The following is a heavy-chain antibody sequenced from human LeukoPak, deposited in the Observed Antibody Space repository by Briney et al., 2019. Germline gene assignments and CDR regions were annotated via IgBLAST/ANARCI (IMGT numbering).Heavy chain of an antibody. V-gene: IGHV3-30*03. CDR2: ISYDGSNK. CDR3: ARLPVAAAVDY. CDR1: GFTFSHYG. J-gene: IGHJ4*02. D-gene: IGHD6-13*01. Sequence: GGSLRLSCTASGFTFSHYGMYWVRQAPGKGLEWVALISYDGSNKYYADSVKGRFTISRDNSKNTLYLQMNSLRAEDTAVYYCARLPVAAAVDYWGQGTLVTVSS.